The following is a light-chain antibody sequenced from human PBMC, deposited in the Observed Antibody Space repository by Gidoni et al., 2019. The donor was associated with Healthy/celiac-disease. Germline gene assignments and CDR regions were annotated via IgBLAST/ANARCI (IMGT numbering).Light chain of an antibody. CDR3: QQRSVSWT. CDR1: QSVSSY. J-gene: IGKJ1*01. Sequence: EIVLTQSPATLSLSPGERATLSCRASQSVSSYLAWYQQKPGQAPRLLIYDASNRATGIPARFSGSGSGTDFTLTISSLEPEDFAVYYCQQRSVSWTFXQXTKVEIK. CDR2: DAS. V-gene: IGKV3-11*01.